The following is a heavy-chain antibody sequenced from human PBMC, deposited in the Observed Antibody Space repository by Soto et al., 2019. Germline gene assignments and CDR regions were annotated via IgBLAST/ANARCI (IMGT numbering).Heavy chain of an antibody. CDR2: VSGYNDKT. CDR3: ARDFYPVAYFFDY. Sequence: QVQLVQSGAELKKPGASVKVSCKASGYTFTNHGISWVRQAPGQGLEWVGWVSGYNDKTKSARKVQGRVTLTTDTSTNTAYMALRSLRSDDTAVYFCARDFYPVAYFFDYWGQGTLVTVSS. CDR1: GYTFTNHG. J-gene: IGHJ4*02. D-gene: IGHD2-21*01. V-gene: IGHV1-18*04.